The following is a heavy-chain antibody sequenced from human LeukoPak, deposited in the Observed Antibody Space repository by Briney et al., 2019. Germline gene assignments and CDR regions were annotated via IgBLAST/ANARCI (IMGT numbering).Heavy chain of an antibody. V-gene: IGHV1-46*01. CDR3: ARDERDGGDTAMLGANNWFDP. D-gene: IGHD5-18*01. Sequence: ASVTVSCKASGYTFTSYYMHWVRQAPGQGLEWMGIINPSGFSTTYAQKFQGRVTITRDTSTSTVYMELSSLRSEDTAVYYCARDERDGGDTAMLGANNWFDPWGQGTLVTVST. CDR2: INPSGFST. CDR1: GYTFTSYY. J-gene: IGHJ5*02.